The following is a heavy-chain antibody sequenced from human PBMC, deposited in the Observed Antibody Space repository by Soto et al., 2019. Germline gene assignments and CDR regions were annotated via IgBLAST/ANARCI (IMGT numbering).Heavy chain of an antibody. CDR2: ISGSGGST. J-gene: IGHJ6*03. D-gene: IGHD2-2*01. CDR1: GFTFSSYA. V-gene: IGHV3-23*01. CDR3: ARRVVVPAAMQRGYYYMDV. Sequence: PGGSLRLSCAASGFTFSSYAMSWVRQAPGKGLEWVSAISGSGGSTYYADSVKGRFTISRDNSKNTLYLQMNSLRAEDTAVYYCARRVVVPAAMQRGYYYMDVWGKGTTVTVSS.